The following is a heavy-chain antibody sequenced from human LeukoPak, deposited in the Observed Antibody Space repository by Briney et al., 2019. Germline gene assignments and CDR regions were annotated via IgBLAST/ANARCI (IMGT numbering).Heavy chain of an antibody. CDR2: IYYSGST. Sequence: SETLSLTCTVSGGSISSSSDYWGWLRPPPGKGLEWIGSIYYSGSTYYNPSLKSRVTISVDTSKNQFSLKVSSVTAADTAVYYCARPGYSSSGYAFDAFDFWGQGTMVTVSS. V-gene: IGHV4-39*01. D-gene: IGHD6-13*01. CDR3: ARPGYSSSGYAFDAFDF. CDR1: GGSISSSSDY. J-gene: IGHJ3*01.